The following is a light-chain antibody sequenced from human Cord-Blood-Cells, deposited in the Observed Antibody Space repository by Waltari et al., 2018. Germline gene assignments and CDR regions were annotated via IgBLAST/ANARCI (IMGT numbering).Light chain of an antibody. CDR1: QSVLYSSNNKNY. Sequence: DIVMTQSPASLAVSLGERATINCKSSQSVLYSSNNKNYFAWYQPKPGQPPKLIMYWASTRESGVPDRFSGSGSGTDFTLTISRLQAEDVAVYYCQQYYSTPPTFGGGTKVEIK. CDR2: WAS. J-gene: IGKJ4*01. V-gene: IGKV4-1*01. CDR3: QQYYSTPPT.